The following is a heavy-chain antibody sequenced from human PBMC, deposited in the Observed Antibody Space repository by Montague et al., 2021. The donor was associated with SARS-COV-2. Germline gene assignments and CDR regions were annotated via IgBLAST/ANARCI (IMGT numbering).Heavy chain of an antibody. V-gene: IGHV4-39*02. J-gene: IGHJ3*02. D-gene: IGHD5-12*01. CDR3: ARRGRKLLPVATTIGGFDI. CDR1: GGSISSNNYY. CDR2: IYDSGST. Sequence: SKTLSLTCTVSGGSISSNNYYWDWIRQPPGKGLGWIGSIYDSGSTYYNPSLKSRVTISVDTSKNHFSLKLNSVTAADTAVYYCARRGRKLLPVATTIGGFDIWGQGTMVTVSS.